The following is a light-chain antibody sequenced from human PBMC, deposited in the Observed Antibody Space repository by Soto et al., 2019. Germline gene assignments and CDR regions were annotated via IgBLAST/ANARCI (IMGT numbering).Light chain of an antibody. V-gene: IGKV3-20*01. Sequence: EIVLTQSPGTLSLSPGERATLSCRANQSVSSSYLAWYQQKPGQAPRLLIYGASSRATGIPDRFSGSGSGTDFTLTISILEPEDIAVYYCQQYGSSPTFGQGTKLEIK. CDR2: GAS. J-gene: IGKJ2*01. CDR1: QSVSSSY. CDR3: QQYGSSPT.